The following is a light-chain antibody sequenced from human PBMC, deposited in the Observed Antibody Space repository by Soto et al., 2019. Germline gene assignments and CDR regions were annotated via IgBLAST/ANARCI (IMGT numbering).Light chain of an antibody. J-gene: IGKJ2*01. CDR2: GAS. CDR1: QSVSSN. V-gene: IGKV3-15*01. Sequence: EIVMTQSPATLSVSPGERATLSSRASQSVSSNLAGYQQKPGQAPRLLIYGASTRATGIPARFSGSGSGTEYTLTISSLQSEDFAVYYCQQYKNWPSYTFGQGTKLEIK. CDR3: QQYKNWPSYT.